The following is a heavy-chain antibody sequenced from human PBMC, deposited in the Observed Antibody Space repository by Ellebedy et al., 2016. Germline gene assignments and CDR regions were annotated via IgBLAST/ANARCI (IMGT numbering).Heavy chain of an antibody. V-gene: IGHV3-23*01. CDR1: GFTFSSYA. Sequence: GESLKISCAASGFTFSSYAMSWVRQAPGKGLEWVSAISGSGGSTYYADSVKGRFTISRDNSKNTLYLQMNSLRAEDTAVYYCAKAKQTTVTTPDEYWGQGTLVTVSS. CDR2: ISGSGGST. D-gene: IGHD4-17*01. CDR3: AKAKQTTVTTPDEY. J-gene: IGHJ4*02.